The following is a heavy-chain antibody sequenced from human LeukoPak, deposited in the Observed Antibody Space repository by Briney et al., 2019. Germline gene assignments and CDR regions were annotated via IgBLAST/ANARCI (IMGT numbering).Heavy chain of an antibody. Sequence: SLCPSSAPSTFTPTSFAIDWVSHAPDGGMGWVALISYNGSHKFYTGSVKGRFTISRDNSKNPLYLQMNSLRADDTAVYYCARESWIVGALLPDYWGQGTLVTVSS. CDR2: ISYNGSHK. D-gene: IGHD1-26*01. CDR1: TFTPTSFA. CDR3: ARESWIVGALLPDY. J-gene: IGHJ4*02. V-gene: IGHV3-30-3*01.